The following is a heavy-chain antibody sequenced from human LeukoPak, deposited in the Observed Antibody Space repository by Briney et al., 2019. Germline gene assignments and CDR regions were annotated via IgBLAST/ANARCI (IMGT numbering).Heavy chain of an antibody. Sequence: SETLSLTCAVYGGSISSYYWSWIRQPPGKGLEWIGYSYYSGSTNYNPSLKSRVTISADTSKNHLSLKLNSVTAADTAVYYCARASTYDFWFGMDVWGQGTTVTVSS. CDR3: ARASTYDFWFGMDV. J-gene: IGHJ6*02. V-gene: IGHV4-59*01. CDR1: GGSISSYY. CDR2: SYYSGST. D-gene: IGHD3-3*01.